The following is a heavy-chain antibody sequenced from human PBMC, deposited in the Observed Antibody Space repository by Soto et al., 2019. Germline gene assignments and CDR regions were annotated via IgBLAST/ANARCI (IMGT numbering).Heavy chain of an antibody. CDR1: GYSFTSYW. D-gene: IGHD3-22*01. J-gene: IGHJ5*02. CDR2: IYPGDSDT. Sequence: PVESLKISCNGSGYSFTSYWIGWVRQMPWKGLEWMGIIYPGDSDTRYSPSFQGQVTISADKSISTAYLQWSSLKASDTAMYYCARRNSRPMIVVEKNWFDPWGQGTLVTVSS. CDR3: ARRNSRPMIVVEKNWFDP. V-gene: IGHV5-51*01.